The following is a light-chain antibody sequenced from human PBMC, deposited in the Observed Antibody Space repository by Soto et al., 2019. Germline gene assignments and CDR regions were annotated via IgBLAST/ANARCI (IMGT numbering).Light chain of an antibody. CDR3: QQYNNWPRRT. V-gene: IGKV3-15*01. CDR2: GAS. Sequence: EIEMTHSPATLSVSPWERATLSCRASQSVSSNLAWYQQIPVQAPRLLIYGASTRATGIPARFSGSGSGTEFTLTISSLQSEDFAVYYCQQYNNWPRRTFGQGTRWIS. CDR1: QSVSSN. J-gene: IGKJ1*01.